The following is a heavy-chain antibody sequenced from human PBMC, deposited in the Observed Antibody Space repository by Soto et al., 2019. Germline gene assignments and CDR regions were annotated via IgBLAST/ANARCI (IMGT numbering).Heavy chain of an antibody. J-gene: IGHJ5*02. D-gene: IGHD3-10*01. CDR2: IYYGGST. CDR3: ARAERFPRSWFDP. CDR1: GDSISRSSYF. V-gene: IGHV4-39*02. Sequence: SETLSLTCTVSGDSISRSSYFWGWIRQPPGRGLEWIGSIYYGGSTYYNPSLKSRVSISLDTSNNHFSLKMTSVTAADTAIYFCARAERFPRSWFDPWGQGTQVTVSS.